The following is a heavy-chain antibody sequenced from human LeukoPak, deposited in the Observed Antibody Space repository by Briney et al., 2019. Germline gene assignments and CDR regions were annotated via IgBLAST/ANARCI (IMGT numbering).Heavy chain of an antibody. CDR1: GGSISSSSYY. V-gene: IGHV4-39*01. J-gene: IGHJ5*02. CDR2: IYYSGST. CDR3: ATAPGSSVRVSRFDP. D-gene: IGHD6-25*01. Sequence: KPSETLSLTCTVSGGSISSSSYYWGWIRQPPGKGLEWIGSIYYSGSTYYNPSLKSRVTISVDRSKNQFSLKLSSVTAADTAVYYCATAPGSSVRVSRFDPWGQGTLVTVSS.